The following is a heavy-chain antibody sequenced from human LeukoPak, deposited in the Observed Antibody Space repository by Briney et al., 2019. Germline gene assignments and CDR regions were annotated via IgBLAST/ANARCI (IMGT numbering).Heavy chain of an antibody. CDR1: GGSISSGGYS. D-gene: IGHD6-13*01. J-gene: IGHJ5*02. CDR2: IYHSGST. Sequence: PSQTLSLTCAVSGGSISSGGYSWSWIRQPPGKGLEWIGYIYHSGSTYYNPSLKSRVTISVDRSMNQFSLKLSSVTAADTAVYYCASQQLVRGYNWFDPWGQGTLVTVSS. CDR3: ASQQLVRGYNWFDP. V-gene: IGHV4-30-2*01.